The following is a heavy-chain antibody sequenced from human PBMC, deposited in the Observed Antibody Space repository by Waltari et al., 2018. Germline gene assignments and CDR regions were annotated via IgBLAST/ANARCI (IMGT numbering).Heavy chain of an antibody. Sequence: QVQLVESGGGVVQPGRSLRLSCAASGFTFSSYAMHWVRQAPGKGLEWVAVISYDGSNKYYADSVKGRFTISRDNSKNTLYLQMNSLRAEDTAVYYCAREIRLGELSLAPHRVFDYWGQGTLVTVSS. CDR1: GFTFSSYA. J-gene: IGHJ4*02. CDR3: AREIRLGELSLAPHRVFDY. CDR2: ISYDGSNK. V-gene: IGHV3-30*04. D-gene: IGHD3-16*02.